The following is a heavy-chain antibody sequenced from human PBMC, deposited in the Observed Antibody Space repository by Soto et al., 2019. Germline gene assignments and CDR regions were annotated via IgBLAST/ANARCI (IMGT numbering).Heavy chain of an antibody. J-gene: IGHJ6*02. D-gene: IGHD1-26*01. CDR1: GFTFSSYG. CDR2: ISYDGSNK. CDR3: AKEARNSGSYYYYYGMDV. Sequence: VGSLRLSCAASGFTFSSYGMHWVRQAPGKGLEWVAVISYDGSNKYYADSVKGRFTISRDNSKNTLYLQMNSLRAEDTAVYYCAKEARNSGSYYYYYGMDVWGQGTTVTVSS. V-gene: IGHV3-30*18.